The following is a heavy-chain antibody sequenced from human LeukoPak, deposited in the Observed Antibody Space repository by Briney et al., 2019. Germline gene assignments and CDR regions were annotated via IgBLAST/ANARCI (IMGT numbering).Heavy chain of an antibody. CDR3: ARDFGSVAGRIFDY. CDR2: IYYSGST. D-gene: IGHD6-19*01. J-gene: IGHJ4*02. CDR1: GGSISSYY. Sequence: SETLSLTCTVSGGSISSYYWSWIRQPPRKGLEWIGYIYYSGSTNYNPSLKSRVTISVDTSKNQFSLKLSSVTAADTAVYYCARDFGSVAGRIFDYWGQGTLVTVSS. V-gene: IGHV4-59*01.